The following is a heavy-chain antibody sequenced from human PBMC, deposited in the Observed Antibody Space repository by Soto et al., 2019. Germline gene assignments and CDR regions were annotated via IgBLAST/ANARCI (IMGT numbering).Heavy chain of an antibody. CDR1: GFTFSSYA. J-gene: IGHJ4*02. CDR2: ISGGGGIT. CDR3: AKLTDGVTAVDY. D-gene: IGHD4-4*01. Sequence: GESLKISCAASGFTFSSYAMSWVRQAPGKGLECVSSISGGGGITYYAGSVKGRFTISRDNSKNTLYLQMNSLRAEDTAVYYCAKLTDGVTAVDYWGQGTLVTVSS. V-gene: IGHV3-23*01.